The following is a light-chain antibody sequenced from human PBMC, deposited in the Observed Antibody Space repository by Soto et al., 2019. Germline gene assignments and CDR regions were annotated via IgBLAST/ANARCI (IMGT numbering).Light chain of an antibody. V-gene: IGLV2-14*01. Sequence: SALTQPASVSGSPGQSITISCTGTVTDVGSYTSVSWYKQNPGKAPTLLIFEVNNRPSGVSSRFTGSKSGNTATLDISGLQAEDEGDYYCSSYGGDQTVKFGGGTKLTVL. CDR2: EVN. CDR3: SSYGGDQTVK. CDR1: VTDVGSYTS. J-gene: IGLJ2*01.